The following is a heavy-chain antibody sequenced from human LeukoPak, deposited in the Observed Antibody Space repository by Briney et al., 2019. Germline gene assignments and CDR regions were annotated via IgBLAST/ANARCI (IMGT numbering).Heavy chain of an antibody. CDR3: ARALIGYYFDY. Sequence: GGSLRLSCAASGFTFSSYGMSWVRQAPGKGLEWVSSVSNSGDYIHYADSVKGRFTISRDNSKNSLYLQMNSLRAEDTAVYYCARALIGYYFDYWGQGTLVTVSS. CDR2: VSNSGDYI. J-gene: IGHJ4*02. CDR1: GFTFSSYG. V-gene: IGHV3-21*06. D-gene: IGHD2-8*01.